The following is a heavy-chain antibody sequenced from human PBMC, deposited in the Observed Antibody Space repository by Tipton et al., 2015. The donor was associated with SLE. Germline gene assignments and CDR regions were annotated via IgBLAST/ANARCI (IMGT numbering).Heavy chain of an antibody. J-gene: IGHJ3*02. V-gene: IGHV4-39*07. D-gene: IGHD3-10*02. Sequence: LRLSCTVSGGSISSSSYYWGWIRQPPGKGLEWIGSIYYGGSTYYNPSLKSRVTISVDTSKNQFSLKLSSVTAADTAVYYCARHVRAAGAFDIWGQGTMVTVSS. CDR3: ARHVRAAGAFDI. CDR1: GGSISSSSYY. CDR2: IYYGGST.